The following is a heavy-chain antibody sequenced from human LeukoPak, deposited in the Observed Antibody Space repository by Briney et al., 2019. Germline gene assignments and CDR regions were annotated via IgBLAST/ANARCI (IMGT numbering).Heavy chain of an antibody. V-gene: IGHV3-30-3*01. Sequence: GGSLRLSCAASGFTFSSYAMHWVRQAPGKGLEWVAVISYDGSNKYYADSVKGRFTIPRDNSKNTLYLQMNSLRAEDTAVYYCARELSLSGDFWSGPNWFDPWGQGTLVTVSS. D-gene: IGHD3-3*01. CDR2: ISYDGSNK. CDR1: GFTFSSYA. CDR3: ARELSLSGDFWSGPNWFDP. J-gene: IGHJ5*02.